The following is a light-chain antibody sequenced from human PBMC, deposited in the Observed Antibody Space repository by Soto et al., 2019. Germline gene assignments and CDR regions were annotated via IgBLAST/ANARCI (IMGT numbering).Light chain of an antibody. Sequence: EIVLTQSPGTLSLSPGERATLSCRASQSVSSSYLAWYQQKPDQAPRLLIYGASSRATGIPDRFSGSGSGTDFTLTISRLEPEDFAGYYCQQYGSSSLTFGGGTKVEIK. CDR2: GAS. V-gene: IGKV3-20*01. CDR3: QQYGSSSLT. CDR1: QSVSSSY. J-gene: IGKJ4*01.